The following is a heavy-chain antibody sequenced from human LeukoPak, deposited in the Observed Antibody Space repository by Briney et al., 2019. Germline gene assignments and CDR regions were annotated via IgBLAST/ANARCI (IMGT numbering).Heavy chain of an antibody. CDR3: ARDHENGSGSYYMP. V-gene: IGHV4-38-2*02. Sequence: SETLSLTCTVSGFSISSGYYWGWIRQPPGTGLEWIGSISHSGSTYYNPSLKSRVTISVDTSKNQFSLKLSSVTAADTAVYYCARDHENGSGSYYMPWGQGTLVTVSS. D-gene: IGHD3-10*01. J-gene: IGHJ5*02. CDR1: GFSISSGYY. CDR2: ISHSGST.